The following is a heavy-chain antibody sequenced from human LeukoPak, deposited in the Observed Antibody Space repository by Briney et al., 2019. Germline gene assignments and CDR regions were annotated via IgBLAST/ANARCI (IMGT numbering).Heavy chain of an antibody. CDR3: ATLRISSWYRYFDY. D-gene: IGHD6-13*01. Sequence: GGSLRLSCAASGFTFSSYSMNWVRQAPGKGLEWVSSISSSSSYIYYADSVKGRFTISRDNAKNSLYLQMNSLRAEDTAVYYCATLRISSWYRYFDYWGQGTLVTVSS. CDR1: GFTFSSYS. CDR2: ISSSSSYI. V-gene: IGHV3-21*04. J-gene: IGHJ4*02.